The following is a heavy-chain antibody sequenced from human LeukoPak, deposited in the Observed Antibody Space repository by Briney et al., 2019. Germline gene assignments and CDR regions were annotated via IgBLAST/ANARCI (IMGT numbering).Heavy chain of an antibody. V-gene: IGHV4-59*01. Sequence: PSQTLSLTCTVSGGSISSYYWSWIRQPPGKGLEWIGYIYYSGSTNYNPSLKSRVTISVDTSKNQFSLKLSSVTAADTAVYYCARAPVRNYDFWSGYYTGLSAFDIWGQGTMVTVSS. J-gene: IGHJ3*02. CDR3: ARAPVRNYDFWSGYYTGLSAFDI. D-gene: IGHD3-3*01. CDR2: IYYSGST. CDR1: GGSISSYY.